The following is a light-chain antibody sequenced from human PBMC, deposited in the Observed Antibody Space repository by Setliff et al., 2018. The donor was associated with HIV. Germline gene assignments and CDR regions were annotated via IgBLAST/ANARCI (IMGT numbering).Light chain of an antibody. Sequence: QSALTQPASVSGSPGQSITISCTGTSSDVGGYNYVSWYQQHPGKAPKLMISDVSKRPSGVSSRFSGSKSGNTASLTISGLQTEDEADYYCSSCTSSSTYVFGTGTKVTV. CDR1: SSDVGGYNY. CDR2: DVS. V-gene: IGLV2-14*01. J-gene: IGLJ1*01. CDR3: SSCTSSSTYV.